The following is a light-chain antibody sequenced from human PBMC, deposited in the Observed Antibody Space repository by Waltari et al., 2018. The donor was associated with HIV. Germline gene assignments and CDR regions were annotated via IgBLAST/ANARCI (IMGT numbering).Light chain of an antibody. Sequence: QSALTQPASVSGSPGQSITISCTGTSSAVGGSTYVSWYQQHPGKAPKLMIYDVSNRPSGVSNRFAGSKSGNTASLTISGLQAEDEADYYCSSYTSSSTLVFGGGTKLTVL. V-gene: IGLV2-14*01. J-gene: IGLJ2*01. CDR2: DVS. CDR1: SSAVGGSTY. CDR3: SSYTSSSTLV.